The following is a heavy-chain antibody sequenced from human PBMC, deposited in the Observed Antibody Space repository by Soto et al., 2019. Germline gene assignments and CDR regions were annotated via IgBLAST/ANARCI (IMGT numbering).Heavy chain of an antibody. CDR1: GYTFTSYA. D-gene: IGHD3-3*01. CDR3: ARANRIFGVVYYYYYGMDV. Sequence: GASVKVSCKASGYTFTSYAMHWVRQAPGQRLEWKGWINAGNGNTNYAQKLQGRVTKTTDTSTSTAYMELRSLRSDDTAVYYCARANRIFGVVYYYYYGMDVWGQGTTVTVSS. CDR2: INAGNGNT. V-gene: IGHV1-3*01. J-gene: IGHJ6*02.